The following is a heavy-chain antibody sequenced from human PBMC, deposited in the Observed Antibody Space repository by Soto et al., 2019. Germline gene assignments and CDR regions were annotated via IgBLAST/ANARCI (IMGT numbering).Heavy chain of an antibody. D-gene: IGHD3-3*01. Sequence: GGSLRISCAASGFTFSSYWMSWVRQAPGKRLEWVAAISGGGGSTYYADSVKGRFTISRDNSKNTLYLQMNSLRAEDTAVYYCAKDSYYDFWSGPLFDPWGQGTLVTVSS. J-gene: IGHJ5*02. CDR3: AKDSYYDFWSGPLFDP. CDR1: GFTFSSYW. CDR2: ISGGGGST. V-gene: IGHV3-23*01.